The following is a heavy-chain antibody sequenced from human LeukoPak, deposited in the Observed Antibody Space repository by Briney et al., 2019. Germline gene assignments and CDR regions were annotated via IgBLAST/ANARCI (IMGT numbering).Heavy chain of an antibody. CDR3: ARDGVAMIVATKYYFDY. CDR2: ISSSSSYI. CDR1: GFTFSSYS. V-gene: IGHV3-21*01. Sequence: GGSLRLSCAASGFTFSSYSLNWVRQAPGKGLEWVSSISSSSSYIYYADSVKGRFTISRDNAKNSLYLQMNSLRAEDTAVYYCARDGVAMIVATKYYFDYWGQATLVTVSS. J-gene: IGHJ4*02. D-gene: IGHD5-12*01.